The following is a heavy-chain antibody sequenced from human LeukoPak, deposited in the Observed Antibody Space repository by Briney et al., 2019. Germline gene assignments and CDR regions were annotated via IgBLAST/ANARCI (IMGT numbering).Heavy chain of an antibody. V-gene: IGHV1-2*02. CDR2: INPNSGGT. D-gene: IGHD2-8*01. Sequence: GSVKVSCKASGYTFTGYYMHWVRQAPGQGLEWMGWINPNSGGTNYAQKFQGRVTMTRDTSISTAYMELSRLRSDDTAVYYCARDLLGYCTNGVCYADYYYYMDVWGKGTTVTVSS. CDR3: ARDLLGYCTNGVCYADYYYYMDV. J-gene: IGHJ6*03. CDR1: GYTFTGYY.